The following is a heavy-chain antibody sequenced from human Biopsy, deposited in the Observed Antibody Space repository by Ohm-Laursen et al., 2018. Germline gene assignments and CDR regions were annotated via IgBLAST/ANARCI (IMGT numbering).Heavy chain of an antibody. CDR1: GFGMYA. J-gene: IGHJ3*02. CDR2: ITDDGSNK. D-gene: IGHD6-19*01. CDR3: AKDGGQWLGGAFDI. Sequence: SLRLSCAASGFGMYAMHWVCKRPGQGLERLAVITDDGSNKDYAESVKGRFTISRDRSRDTVHLQMNSLRYEDTALYYVAKDGGQWLGGAFDIWGLGTMVSVSS. V-gene: IGHV3-30*18.